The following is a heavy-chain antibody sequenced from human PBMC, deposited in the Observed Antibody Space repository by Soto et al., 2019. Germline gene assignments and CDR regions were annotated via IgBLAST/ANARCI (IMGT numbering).Heavy chain of an antibody. CDR3: ARGTQHQRQYYYYGLDL. J-gene: IGHJ6*02. D-gene: IGHD6-25*01. V-gene: IGHV3-23*01. Sequence: PGMSLRLSCSASGFTFRTYAMSWVRQAPGKGLEWVSGISDNGRGTYYADSVKGRFAISRDNSQNTLYLQMNSLRAEDTSVYYCARGTQHQRQYYYYGLDLSGQGTTVTVS. CDR1: GFTFRTYA. CDR2: ISDNGRGT.